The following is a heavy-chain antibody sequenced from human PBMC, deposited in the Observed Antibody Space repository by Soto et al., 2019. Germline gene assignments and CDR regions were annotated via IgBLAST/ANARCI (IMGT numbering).Heavy chain of an antibody. V-gene: IGHV2-5*02. CDR1: GFSLNTSGVA. D-gene: IGHD3-22*01. J-gene: IGHJ4*02. CDR2: IYWDDDK. Sequence: QITLKESGPTLVKPTQTLTLTCTFSGFSLNTSGVAVGWIRQPPGKALAWLALIYWDDDKRYSPSLKNRLTITKDTSNDQVVLTMTNMDPVDTATYFCVRDSSEYYGFDHWGQGTLVTVSS. CDR3: VRDSSEYYGFDH.